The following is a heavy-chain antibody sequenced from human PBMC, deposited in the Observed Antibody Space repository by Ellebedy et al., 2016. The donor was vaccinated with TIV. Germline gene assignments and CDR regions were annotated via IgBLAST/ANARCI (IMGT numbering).Heavy chain of an antibody. CDR3: VRDSRNGWYGGFDN. D-gene: IGHD6-19*01. CDR2: SRNKAKSYTT. V-gene: IGHV3-72*01. CDR1: GFTFSDHY. Sequence: GESLKISXAASGFTFSDHYMDWVRQAPGKGLEWVGRSRNKAKSYTTDYAASVKGRFTISRDNAKNSLYLQMNSLRAEDTAVYYCVRDSRNGWYGGFDNWGQGTLVTVSS. J-gene: IGHJ4*02.